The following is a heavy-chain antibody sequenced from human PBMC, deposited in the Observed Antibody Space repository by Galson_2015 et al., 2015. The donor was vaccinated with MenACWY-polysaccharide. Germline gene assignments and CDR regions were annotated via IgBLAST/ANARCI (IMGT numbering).Heavy chain of an antibody. CDR3: SRESNWAYDS. J-gene: IGHJ4*02. CDR2: IYPSGAT. CDR1: GFRVSECF. D-gene: IGHD3-16*01. V-gene: IGHV3-53*01. Sequence: SLRLSCAVSGFRVSECFLSWVRQVPGRGLEYVSDIYPSGATYYRDSVRGRFTRSRDAFQNSLYLQMNNLRVEDTAIYFCSRESNWAYDSWGTGTLVTVSS.